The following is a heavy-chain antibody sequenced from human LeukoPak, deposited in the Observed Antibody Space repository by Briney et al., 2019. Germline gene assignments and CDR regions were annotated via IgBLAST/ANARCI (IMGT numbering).Heavy chain of an antibody. CDR1: GFGFSVYW. V-gene: IGHV3-74*01. D-gene: IGHD5-18*01. Sequence: PGGSLRLSCAASGFGFSVYWMHWVRQAPGKGLVWVAHINEDGTSASHADSVKDRFTISRDNAKNTLYLQMNSLTVEDTAVYYCARVPTNSYGFGQWGQGSLVTVSS. CDR3: ARVPTNSYGFGQ. CDR2: INEDGTSA. J-gene: IGHJ4*02.